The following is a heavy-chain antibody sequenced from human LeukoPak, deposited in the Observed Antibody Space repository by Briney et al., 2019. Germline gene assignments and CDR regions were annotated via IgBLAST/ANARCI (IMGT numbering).Heavy chain of an antibody. CDR3: TTDGDPGGGWFDP. CDR2: IKSKTDGGTT. CDR1: GFTFSNAW. Sequence: GGSLRLSCAASGFTFSNAWMSWVRQAPGKGLEWVGRIKSKTDGGTTDYAAPVKGRFTISRDDSKNTLYLQMNSLKPEDTAVYYCTTDGDPGGGWFDPWGQGTLVTVSS. V-gene: IGHV3-15*01. J-gene: IGHJ5*02. D-gene: IGHD2-21*02.